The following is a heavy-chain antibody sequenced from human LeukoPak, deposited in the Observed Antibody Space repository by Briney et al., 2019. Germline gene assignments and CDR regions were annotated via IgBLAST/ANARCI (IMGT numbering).Heavy chain of an antibody. Sequence: GGSLRLSCAASGFTFSSYWMHWVRQAPGRGLVWVSRINTDGSSTSYADSVKGRFTISRDNAKNTLYLQMNSLRAEDTAVYYCARDKEQWPTGPVWYFDLWGRGTLVTVSS. J-gene: IGHJ2*01. V-gene: IGHV3-74*01. CDR2: INTDGSST. CDR1: GFTFSSYW. D-gene: IGHD6-19*01. CDR3: ARDKEQWPTGPVWYFDL.